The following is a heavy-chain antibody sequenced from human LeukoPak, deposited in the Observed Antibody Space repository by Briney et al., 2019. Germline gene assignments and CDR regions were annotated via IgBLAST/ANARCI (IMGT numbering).Heavy chain of an antibody. Sequence: ASVKVSCKASGYTFTNYGISWVRQAPGQGLEWMGWISAYNGNTNYAQKLQGRVTMTTDTSTSTAYMELRSLRSDDTAVYYCAREDSYGSRYYYMDVWGKGTTVTVSS. V-gene: IGHV1-18*01. CDR2: ISAYNGNT. CDR3: AREDSYGSRYYYMDV. CDR1: GYTFTNYG. D-gene: IGHD5-18*01. J-gene: IGHJ6*03.